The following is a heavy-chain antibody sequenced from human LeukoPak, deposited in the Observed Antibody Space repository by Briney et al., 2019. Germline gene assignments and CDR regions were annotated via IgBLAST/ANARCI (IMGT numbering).Heavy chain of an antibody. J-gene: IGHJ4*02. CDR3: ARGAAYYDFWSGYYGRPVDFDY. CDR1: GGSISSYY. Sequence: SETLSLTCTVSGGSISSYYWSWIRQPPGKGLEWIGYIYYSGSTNYNPSLKSRVTISVDTSKNQFSLKLSSVTAADTAVYYCARGAAYYDFWSGYYGRPVDFDYWGQGTLVTVSS. D-gene: IGHD3-3*01. V-gene: IGHV4-59*01. CDR2: IYYSGST.